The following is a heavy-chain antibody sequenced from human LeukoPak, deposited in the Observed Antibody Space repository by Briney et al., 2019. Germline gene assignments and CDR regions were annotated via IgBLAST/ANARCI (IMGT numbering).Heavy chain of an antibody. J-gene: IGHJ4*02. D-gene: IGHD6-19*01. Sequence: PGRSLRLSCAASGFTFSSYGVHWVRQAPGKGLEWVAVTSSDGSNKYYADSVRGRFTISRDNSKNKLYLQMNSLRAEDTAVYYCAKDRGSGYLDYWGQGTLVTVSS. CDR3: AKDRGSGYLDY. CDR1: GFTFSSYG. V-gene: IGHV3-30*18. CDR2: TSSDGSNK.